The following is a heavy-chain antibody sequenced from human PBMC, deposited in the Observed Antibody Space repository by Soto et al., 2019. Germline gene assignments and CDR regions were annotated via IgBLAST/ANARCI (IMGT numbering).Heavy chain of an antibody. V-gene: IGHV1-3*01. CDR1: GYTFTSYA. CDR3: AAGGTSLVGATGYFDY. J-gene: IGHJ4*02. Sequence: ASVKVSCKASGYTFTSYAMHWVRQAPGQRLEWMGWINAGNGNTKYSQKFQGRVTITRDTSASTAYMELSSLRSEDTAVYYCAAGGTSLVGATGYFDYWGQGXLVTVYS. D-gene: IGHD1-26*01. CDR2: INAGNGNT.